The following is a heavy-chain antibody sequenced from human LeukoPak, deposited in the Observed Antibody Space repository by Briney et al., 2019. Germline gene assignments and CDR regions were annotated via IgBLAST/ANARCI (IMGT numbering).Heavy chain of an antibody. CDR3: ARDEPTVTTGPPVGS. D-gene: IGHD4-17*01. CDR1: GFTFYSYW. V-gene: IGHV3-74*01. CDR2: INGDGSTS. Sequence: GGSLRLSCAASGFTFYSYWMHWVRQAPGKGLVWVSCINGDGSTSNYADSVKGRFTISRDNAKNTLYLQMHSLRAEDTTVYYCARDEPTVTTGPPVGSWGQGTLVTVSS. J-gene: IGHJ4*02.